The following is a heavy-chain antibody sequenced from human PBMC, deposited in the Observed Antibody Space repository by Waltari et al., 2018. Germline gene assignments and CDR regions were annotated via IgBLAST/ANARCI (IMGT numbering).Heavy chain of an antibody. V-gene: IGHV4-34*01. Sequence: QVQLQQWGAGLVKPSETLSLTCTVSGGSFSAYYWSWFRQPPGRGFEWIGEVDHAGVTTYNPSLKSRVTISIDTSKNHFSLNLTSVTVADTALYLCARGRGIEARPASRNFASRNFDYWGQGSLVTVSS. CDR2: VDHAGVT. CDR1: GGSFSAYY. D-gene: IGHD6-6*01. J-gene: IGHJ4*02. CDR3: ARGRGIEARPASRNFASRNFDY.